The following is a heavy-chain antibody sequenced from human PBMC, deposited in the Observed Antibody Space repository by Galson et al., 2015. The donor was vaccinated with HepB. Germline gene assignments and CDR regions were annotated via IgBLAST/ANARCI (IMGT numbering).Heavy chain of an antibody. V-gene: IGHV3-23*01. CDR1: GFTSSAFA. Sequence: SLRLSCAASGFTSSAFAMSWVRQAPGKGLEWVSVISGSDGGTYYADSVQGRFTISRDNSKNTPYLQMRSLRAEDTAVYYCAKSTVFGLLIKPVFYFDFWGQGTLVSVSS. CDR2: ISGSDGGT. J-gene: IGHJ4*02. CDR3: AKSTVFGLLIKPVFYFDF. D-gene: IGHD3/OR15-3a*01.